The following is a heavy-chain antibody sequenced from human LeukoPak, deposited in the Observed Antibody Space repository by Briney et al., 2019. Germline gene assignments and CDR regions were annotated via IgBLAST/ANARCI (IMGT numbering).Heavy chain of an antibody. V-gene: IGHV3-21*01. Sequence: GGSLRLSCAASGFTFSSYSMNWVRQAPGKGLEWVSSISSSSSYIYYADSVEGRFTISRDNAKNSLYLQMNNLRAEDTAVYYCARDERYSGYDLWYYFDYWGQGTLVTVSS. D-gene: IGHD5-12*01. CDR3: ARDERYSGYDLWYYFDY. J-gene: IGHJ4*02. CDR2: ISSSSSYI. CDR1: GFTFSSYS.